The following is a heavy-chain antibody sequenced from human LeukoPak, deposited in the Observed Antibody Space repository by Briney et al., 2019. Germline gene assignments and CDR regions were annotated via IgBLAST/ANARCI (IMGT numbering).Heavy chain of an antibody. Sequence: SETLSLTCAVYGGSFSGYYWSWIRQPPGKGLEWIGEINHSGSTNYNPSRKSRVTISVDTSKNQFSLKLSSVTAADTAVYYCARDGDYYDSSDRQDAFDYWGQGTLVTVSS. V-gene: IGHV4-34*01. CDR2: INHSGST. D-gene: IGHD3-22*01. J-gene: IGHJ4*02. CDR3: ARDGDYYDSSDRQDAFDY. CDR1: GGSFSGYY.